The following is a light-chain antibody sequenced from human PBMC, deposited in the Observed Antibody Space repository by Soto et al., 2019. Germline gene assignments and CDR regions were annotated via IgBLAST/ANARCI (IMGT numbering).Light chain of an antibody. Sequence: DIQMTQSPSPLSASVGDRVTITCRASQSISSWLAWYQQKPGKAPKLLIYKASSLESGVPSRFSGSVSGTEFTLTISSLQPDDFATYYGQQYDSYPWTFGQGTKVEIK. CDR2: KAS. V-gene: IGKV1-5*03. CDR1: QSISSW. J-gene: IGKJ1*01. CDR3: QQYDSYPWT.